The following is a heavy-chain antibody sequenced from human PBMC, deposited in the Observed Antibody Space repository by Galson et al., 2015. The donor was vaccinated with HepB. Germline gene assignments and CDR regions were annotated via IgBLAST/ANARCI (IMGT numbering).Heavy chain of an antibody. D-gene: IGHD3-3*01. Sequence: SLRLSCAASGFFFGDYNMNWVRQAPGKGLEWVSSISSSGTVYYADSQKGRSTISRDNAKNSLDLQVNSLRAEDTAVYYCARDLFAVSPPPTNYMDVWGTGTTVTVSS. V-gene: IGHV3-69-1*01. J-gene: IGHJ6*03. CDR3: ARDLFAVSPPPTNYMDV. CDR1: GFFFGDYN. CDR2: ISSSGTV.